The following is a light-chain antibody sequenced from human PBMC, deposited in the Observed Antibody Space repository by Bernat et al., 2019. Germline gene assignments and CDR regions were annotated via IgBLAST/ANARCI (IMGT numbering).Light chain of an antibody. V-gene: IGKV1-33*01. CDR1: QDISNY. CDR2: DAS. CDR3: LQYDNLPFT. J-gene: IGKJ3*01. Sequence: DIEMTQSPSSLSASVGDRVTITCQASQDISNYLNWYQQKPGKAPKLLIYDASNLETGVPSRFSGSGSGTDFTVTISSLQPEDIATYYCLQYDNLPFTFGPGTKVDIK.